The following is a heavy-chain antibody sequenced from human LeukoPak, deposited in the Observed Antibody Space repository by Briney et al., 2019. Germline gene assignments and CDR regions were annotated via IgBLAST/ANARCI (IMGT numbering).Heavy chain of an antibody. CDR2: IIYHGKSR. D-gene: IGHD6-13*01. Sequence: GGSLRLSCVASGFTFSNYEMNWVRQTPGKGLDWVSYIIYHGKSRNYVYSVKGRFTIYRDNAKNSLYLQMNSLRVGATAIYFCARARIAAPLLDYWGQGTLVTVSS. CDR3: ARARIAAPLLDY. V-gene: IGHV3-48*03. CDR1: GFTFSNYE. J-gene: IGHJ4*02.